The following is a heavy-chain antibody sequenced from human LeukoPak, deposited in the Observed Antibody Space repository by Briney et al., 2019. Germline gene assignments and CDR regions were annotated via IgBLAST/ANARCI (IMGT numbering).Heavy chain of an antibody. CDR1: GYTFTSYG. CDR3: ARDSDPLRFLEWLSYNWFDP. CDR2: ISAYNGNT. Sequence: GASVKVSCKXSGYTFTSYGISWVRQAPGQGLEWMGWISAYNGNTNYSQKLQGRVTMTTDTSTSTAYMELRSLRSDDTAVYYCARDSDPLRFLEWLSYNWFDPWGQGTLVTVSS. J-gene: IGHJ5*02. V-gene: IGHV1-18*01. D-gene: IGHD3-3*01.